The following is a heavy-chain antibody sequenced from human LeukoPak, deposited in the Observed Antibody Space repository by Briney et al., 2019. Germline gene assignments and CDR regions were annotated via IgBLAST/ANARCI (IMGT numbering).Heavy chain of an antibody. V-gene: IGHV3-48*02. Sequence: GGSLRLSCVASGLTVSSYSMNWVRQAPGKGLEWVSYISSSSSTIYYADSVKGRFTISRDNAKNSLDLQMNSLRDEDTAVYYCARDVEPAYYDSSGLDYWGQGTLVTVSS. CDR2: ISSSSSTI. D-gene: IGHD3-22*01. CDR3: ARDVEPAYYDSSGLDY. J-gene: IGHJ4*02. CDR1: GLTVSSYS.